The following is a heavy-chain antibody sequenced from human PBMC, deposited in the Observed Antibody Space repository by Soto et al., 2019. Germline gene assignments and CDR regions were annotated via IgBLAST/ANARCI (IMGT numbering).Heavy chain of an antibody. V-gene: IGHV1-69*13. CDR2: IIPIFGTA. CDR3: ARDTTTGDAFDI. D-gene: IGHD1-26*01. Sequence: SVKVSCKASGGTFSSYAISWVRQAPGQGLEWMGGIIPIFGTANYAQKFQGRVTITADESTSTAYMELSSLRSEDTAVYDCARDTTTGDAFDIWGQGTMVTVSS. CDR1: GGTFSSYA. J-gene: IGHJ3*02.